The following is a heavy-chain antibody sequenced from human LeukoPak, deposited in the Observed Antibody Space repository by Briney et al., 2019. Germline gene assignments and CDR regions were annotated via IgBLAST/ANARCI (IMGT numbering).Heavy chain of an antibody. V-gene: IGHV4-59*08. CDR2: IFYTGST. Sequence: SETLSLTCTVSGGSISSYYWSWIRQPPGKGLEWIGYIFYTGSTNYNPSLKSRVTISVDTSKNQFSLKLNSVTAADTAVYYCTKGRGIWGQGALVTVSS. CDR3: TKGRGI. D-gene: IGHD3-10*01. J-gene: IGHJ4*02. CDR1: GGSISSYY.